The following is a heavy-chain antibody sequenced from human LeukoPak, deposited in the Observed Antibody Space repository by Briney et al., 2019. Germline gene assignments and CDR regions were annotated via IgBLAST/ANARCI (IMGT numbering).Heavy chain of an antibody. CDR1: GFTFSSYA. J-gene: IGHJ4*02. Sequence: PGGSLRLSCAASGFTFSSYAMSWVRQAPGKGLEWVSSISGSGDNTYYADSVKGQFTVSRDSSKSTLYLQMNSLRAEDTAVYYCARENMGDTSGWYFDYWGQGTLVTVSS. V-gene: IGHV3-23*01. D-gene: IGHD6-19*01. CDR3: ARENMGDTSGWYFDY. CDR2: ISGSGDNT.